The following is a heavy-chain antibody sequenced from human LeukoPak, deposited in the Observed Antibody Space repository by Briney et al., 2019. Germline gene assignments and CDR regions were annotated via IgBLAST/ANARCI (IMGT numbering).Heavy chain of an antibody. V-gene: IGHV3-73*01. D-gene: IGHD3-3*01. CDR3: TSQLDYVLRFLELGA. CDR1: GFTFSGSA. Sequence: PGGSLRLSCAASGFTFSGSAMHWVRQASGKGLEWVGRIRSKANSYATAYAASVKGRFTISRDDSKNTAYLQMNSLKTEDTAVYYCTSQLDYVLRFLELGAWGQGTLVTVSS. J-gene: IGHJ5*02. CDR2: IRSKANSYAT.